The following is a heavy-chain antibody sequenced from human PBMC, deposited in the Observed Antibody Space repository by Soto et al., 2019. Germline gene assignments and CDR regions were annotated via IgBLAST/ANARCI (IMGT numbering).Heavy chain of an antibody. CDR3: ARDTYYYDSSGYYYAN. V-gene: IGHV3-30*03. J-gene: IGHJ4*02. CDR2: ISNDGSNK. D-gene: IGHD3-22*01. CDR1: GFTFSSYG. Sequence: QVQLVESGGGVVQPGRSLRLSCAASGFTFSSYGMHWVRQAPGKGLEWVALISNDGSNKYYADSVKGRFTISRDNSKNXLYLQMNSLRTEDTAIYYCARDTYYYDSSGYYYANWGQGTLVTVSS.